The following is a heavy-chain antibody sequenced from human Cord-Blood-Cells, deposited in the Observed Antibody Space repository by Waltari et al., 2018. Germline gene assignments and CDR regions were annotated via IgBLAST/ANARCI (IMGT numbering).Heavy chain of an antibody. CDR2: ISYDGSNK. J-gene: IGHJ4*02. D-gene: IGHD1-26*01. CDR1: GFTFSSYA. CDR3: VREGATGGFDY. Sequence: QVQLVESGGGVVQPGRSLRLSCAASGFTFSSYAMHWVRQAPGKGLEWVAVISYDGSNKYYADSVKGRITISRDNSKNTLYLQMNSLRAEDTAVYYCVREGATGGFDYWGQGTLVTVSS. V-gene: IGHV3-30-3*01.